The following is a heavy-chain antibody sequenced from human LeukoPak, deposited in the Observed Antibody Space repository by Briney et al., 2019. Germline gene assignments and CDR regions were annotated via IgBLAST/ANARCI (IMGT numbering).Heavy chain of an antibody. CDR1: GYTFTSYG. J-gene: IGHJ5*02. D-gene: IGHD6-19*01. CDR3: ARAPGIAVAGTSWFDP. CDR2: ISAYNGNT. Sequence: ASVKVSCKASGYTFTSYGISWVRQAPGQGLEWMGWISAYNGNTNYAQKLQGRVTMTTDTSTSTAYMELRSLRSDDTAVYYCARAPGIAVAGTSWFDPWGQGTLVTVSS. V-gene: IGHV1-18*01.